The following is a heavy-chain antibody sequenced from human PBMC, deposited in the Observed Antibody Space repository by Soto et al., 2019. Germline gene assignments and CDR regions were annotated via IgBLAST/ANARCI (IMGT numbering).Heavy chain of an antibody. J-gene: IGHJ6*02. D-gene: IGHD6-13*01. CDR2: ISYDGSNK. CDR1: GVTFSSYG. Sequence: PGGSLTLSCAASGVTFSSYGMHWVRQAPGKGLEWVAVISYDGSNKYYADSMRGRFTISRDNSKNKLYLKMNSVRAADTAVYYCAKDQVGGYSRRWYHPGGMDVWGQGTPVTVSS. V-gene: IGHV3-30*18. CDR3: AKDQVGGYSRRWYHPGGMDV.